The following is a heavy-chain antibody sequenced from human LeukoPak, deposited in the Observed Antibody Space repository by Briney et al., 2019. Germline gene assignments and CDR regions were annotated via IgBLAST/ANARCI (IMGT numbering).Heavy chain of an antibody. CDR3: ATRDIVVSGFASY. D-gene: IGHD2-15*01. V-gene: IGHV4-34*01. Sequence: SETLPLTCAVYGGSFSGYYWSWIRQPPGKGLEWIGEINHSGSTNYNPSLKSRVTISVDTSKNQFSLKLSSVTAADTAVYYCATRDIVVSGFASYWGQGTLVTVSS. J-gene: IGHJ4*02. CDR1: GGSFSGYY. CDR2: INHSGST.